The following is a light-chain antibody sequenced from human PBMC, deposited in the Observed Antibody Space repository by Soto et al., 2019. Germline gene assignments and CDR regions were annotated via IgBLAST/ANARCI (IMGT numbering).Light chain of an antibody. CDR1: QSVSSSY. V-gene: IGKV3-20*01. J-gene: IGKJ4*01. Sequence: EIVLTQSPGTLSLSPGERATLSCRASQSVSSSYLAWYQQKPGQAPRLLIYGASSRATGIPDRFSGSGSGTDFTLTISRLEPEDFAVYYRQQYRSSPLTFGGGTKVDI. CDR3: QQYRSSPLT. CDR2: GAS.